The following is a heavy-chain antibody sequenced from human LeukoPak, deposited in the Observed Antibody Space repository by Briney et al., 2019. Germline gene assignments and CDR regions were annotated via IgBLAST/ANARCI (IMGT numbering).Heavy chain of an antibody. CDR3: ARGAIPFYYYYMDV. J-gene: IGHJ6*03. Sequence: GESLKISCKASGYTFTSYGTSWVRQAPGQGLEWMGWISTFNGNANYAQNLQGRITMTTDTSTSTAYMELRSLRSDDTAVYYCARGAIPFYYYYMDVWGKGTAVTISS. D-gene: IGHD2-21*01. CDR2: ISTFNGNA. V-gene: IGHV1-18*01. CDR1: GYTFTSYG.